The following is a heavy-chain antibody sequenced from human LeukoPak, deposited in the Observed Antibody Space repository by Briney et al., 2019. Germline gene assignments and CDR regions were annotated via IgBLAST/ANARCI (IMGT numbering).Heavy chain of an antibody. D-gene: IGHD5-18*01. Sequence: PSETLSLTCTVSGGSISSYYWSWIRQPPGKGLEWIGYIYYSGGTNYNPSLKSRVTISVDTSKNQFSLKLSSVTAADTAVYYCARGHTAMDDYYYYGMDVWGQGTTVTVSS. CDR1: GGSISSYY. V-gene: IGHV4-59*01. J-gene: IGHJ6*02. CDR3: ARGHTAMDDYYYYGMDV. CDR2: IYYSGGT.